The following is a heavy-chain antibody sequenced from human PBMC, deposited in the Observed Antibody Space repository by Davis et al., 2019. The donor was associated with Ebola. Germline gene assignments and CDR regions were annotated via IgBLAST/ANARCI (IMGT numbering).Heavy chain of an antibody. J-gene: IGHJ3*02. CDR1: GGSVSSGSYY. D-gene: IGHD2-15*01. CDR2: IYYSGST. V-gene: IGHV4-61*01. CDR3: ARHFVVDDAFDI. Sequence: SETLSLTCTVSGGSVSSGSYYWSWIRQPPGKGLEWIGYIYYSGSTNYNPSLKSRVTISVDTSKNQFSLKLSSVTAADTAVYYCARHFVVDDAFDIWGQGTMATVSS.